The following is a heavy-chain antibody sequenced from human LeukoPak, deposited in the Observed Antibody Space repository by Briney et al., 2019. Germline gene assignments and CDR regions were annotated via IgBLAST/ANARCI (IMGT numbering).Heavy chain of an antibody. CDR2: IIPIFGTA. J-gene: IGHJ6*03. V-gene: IGHV1-69*01. Sequence: ASVKVSCKASGGTFSSYAISWVRQAPGQGLEWMGGIIPIFGTANYAQKFQGRVTITADESTSTAYMELSSLRSEDTAVYYRARSVAAAGHYYYYYYYMDVWGKGTTVTISS. CDR3: ARSVAAAGHYYYYYYYMDV. CDR1: GGTFSSYA. D-gene: IGHD6-13*01.